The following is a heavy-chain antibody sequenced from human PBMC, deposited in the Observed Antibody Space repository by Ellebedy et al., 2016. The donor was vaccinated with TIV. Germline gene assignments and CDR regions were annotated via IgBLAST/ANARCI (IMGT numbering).Heavy chain of an antibody. V-gene: IGHV3-66*01. CDR3: ARGTYYYDSSPLEGY. CDR1: GFTFSNYA. J-gene: IGHJ4*02. D-gene: IGHD3-22*01. Sequence: GESLKISXAASGFTFSNYAMSWVRQAPGKGLEWVSFIYTDAKSYYADSVRGRFTISRDSSKNTLYLQMDSLTDEDTAVYYCARGTYYYDSSPLEGYWGQGVLVTVSS. CDR2: IYTDAKS.